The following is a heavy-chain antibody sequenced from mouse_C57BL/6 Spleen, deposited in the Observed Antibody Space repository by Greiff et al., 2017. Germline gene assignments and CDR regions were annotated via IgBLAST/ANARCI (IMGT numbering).Heavy chain of an antibody. CDR1: GYTFTDYY. V-gene: IGHV1-19*01. Sequence: VQLQQSGPVLVKPGASVKMSCKASGYTFTDYYMNWVKQSHGKSLEWIGVINPYNGGTSYNQKFKGKATLTVDKSSSTAYMELNSLTSEDSAVFYCARPDYDGQAWFAYWGQGTLVTVSA. CDR3: ARPDYDGQAWFAY. J-gene: IGHJ3*01. CDR2: INPYNGGT. D-gene: IGHD2-4*01.